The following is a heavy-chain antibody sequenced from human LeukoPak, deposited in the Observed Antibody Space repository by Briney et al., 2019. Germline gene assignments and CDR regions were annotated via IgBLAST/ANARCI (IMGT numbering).Heavy chain of an antibody. D-gene: IGHD3-22*01. V-gene: IGHV3-30*03. Sequence: GGSLRLSCAASGFTFSSYGMHWVRQAPGKGLEWVAVISYDGSNKYYADSVKGRFTISRDNSKNTLYLQMNSLRAEDTAVYYCARDRDSSGYYQSYYYYYMDVWGKGTTVTVSS. CDR3: ARDRDSSGYYQSYYYYYMDV. CDR2: ISYDGSNK. J-gene: IGHJ6*03. CDR1: GFTFSSYG.